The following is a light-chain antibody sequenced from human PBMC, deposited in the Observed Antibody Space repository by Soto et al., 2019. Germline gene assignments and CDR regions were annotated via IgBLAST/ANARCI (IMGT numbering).Light chain of an antibody. CDR3: QQAASFPIT. V-gene: IGKV1-12*01. CDR2: TAS. CDR1: QGVSTW. J-gene: IGKJ5*01. Sequence: DIQMTQSPSSVSASFGDTVTITRRASQGVSTWLAWYQQKPGKAPNLLIYTASSLQSGVPSRFSGSGSGTDFTLTINGLQPEDFATYYCQQAASFPITFGQGTRLEIK.